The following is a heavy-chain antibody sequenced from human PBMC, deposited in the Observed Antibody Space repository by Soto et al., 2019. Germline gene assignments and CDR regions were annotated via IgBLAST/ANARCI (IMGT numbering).Heavy chain of an antibody. J-gene: IGHJ6*02. CDR2: IYYSGST. Sequence: QVQLQESGPGLVKPSQTLSLTCSVSGGSISSGGYYWSWIRQHPGKGLEWIAYIYYSGSTYYNPSLKSRVTISVDTSKNPFSLKLSSVTAADTAMYYCAREPCGGDCYGYYYHGMDVWGQGTTVTVSS. D-gene: IGHD2-21*02. CDR1: GGSISSGGYY. CDR3: AREPCGGDCYGYYYHGMDV. V-gene: IGHV4-31*03.